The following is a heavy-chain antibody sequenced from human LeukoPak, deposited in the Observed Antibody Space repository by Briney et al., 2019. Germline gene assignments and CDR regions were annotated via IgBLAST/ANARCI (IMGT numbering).Heavy chain of an antibody. CDR2: ISSSSSTI. J-gene: IGHJ4*02. CDR3: AKGYDSSGFGSDY. CDR1: GFTFSSYS. Sequence: PGGSLRLSCAASGFTFSSYSMNWVRQAPGKGLEWVSYISSSSSTIYYADSVKGRFTISRDNAKNSLYLQMNSLRAEDTALYYCAKGYDSSGFGSDYWGQGTLVTVSS. D-gene: IGHD3-22*01. V-gene: IGHV3-48*04.